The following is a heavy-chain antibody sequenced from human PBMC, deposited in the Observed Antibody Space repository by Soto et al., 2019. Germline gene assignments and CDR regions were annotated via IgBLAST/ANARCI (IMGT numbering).Heavy chain of an antibody. Sequence: QVQLQESGPGLVKPSGTLSLTCAVSGGSISSSNWWSWVRQPPGKGLEWIGEIYHSGSTNYNPSLQRRVTIPVDTSNNQFSLKLRSVTAADTAVYYCARLTTVTPQPWGQGTLVTVSS. V-gene: IGHV4-4*02. CDR2: IYHSGST. D-gene: IGHD4-17*01. CDR3: ARLTTVTPQP. CDR1: GGSISSSNW. J-gene: IGHJ4*02.